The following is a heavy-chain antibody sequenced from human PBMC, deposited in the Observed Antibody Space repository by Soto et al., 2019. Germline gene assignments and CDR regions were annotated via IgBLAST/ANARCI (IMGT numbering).Heavy chain of an antibody. CDR3: ARKPMNTHGFNI. Sequence: PPETLSLTCTVSGGSISTYYWTWIRQPPGKGLEWIGYIYYTGNTYYNPSLKSRVTISVDTSKNQFSLKLSSVTAADTAVYYCARKPMNTHGFNIWGQGTMVSIS. CDR2: IYYTGNT. CDR1: GGSISTYY. J-gene: IGHJ3*02. V-gene: IGHV4-59*01.